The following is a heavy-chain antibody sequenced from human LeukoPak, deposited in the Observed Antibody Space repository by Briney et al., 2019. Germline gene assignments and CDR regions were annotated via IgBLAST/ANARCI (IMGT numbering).Heavy chain of an antibody. V-gene: IGHV3-30*03. Sequence: GGSLRLSCAASGFTFSSYSMHWVRQAPGKGLEWVAVISYDGSNKYYADSVKGRFTISRDNSKNTLYLQMNSLRAEDTAVYYCAILTVTTKDYFDYWGQGTLVTVSS. CDR2: ISYDGSNK. D-gene: IGHD4-17*01. CDR3: AILTVTTKDYFDY. CDR1: GFTFSSYS. J-gene: IGHJ4*02.